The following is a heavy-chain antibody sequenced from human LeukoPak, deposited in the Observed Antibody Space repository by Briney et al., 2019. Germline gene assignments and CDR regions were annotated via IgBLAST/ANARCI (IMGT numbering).Heavy chain of an antibody. CDR3: AKRYYYDSSGYCFDY. V-gene: IGHV3-23*01. D-gene: IGHD3-22*01. CDR1: GFSFSTYA. J-gene: IGHJ4*02. CDR2: ISDSGRST. Sequence: GGSLRLSCAASGFSFSTYAMTWVRQAPGKGLEWVSSISDSGRSTYYADSVKGRFTISRDKSKNTLYLQMNSLRAEDTAVYFCAKRYYYDSSGYCFDYWGQGTLVTVSS.